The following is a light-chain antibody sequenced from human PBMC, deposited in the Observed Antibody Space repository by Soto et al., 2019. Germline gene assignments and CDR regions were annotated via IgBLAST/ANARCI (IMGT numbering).Light chain of an antibody. J-gene: IGKJ1*01. V-gene: IGKV1-5*03. CDR3: QQYGSSRT. CDR1: QSISSW. CDR2: KAP. Sequence: DIQMTQSPSTLSASVVDRVTITCRASQSISSWLAWYQQKPGKAPKLLIYKAPTLESGVPSNFSGSGSGTEFTLTISRLEPEDFAVYYCQQYGSSRTFGQGTKVDIK.